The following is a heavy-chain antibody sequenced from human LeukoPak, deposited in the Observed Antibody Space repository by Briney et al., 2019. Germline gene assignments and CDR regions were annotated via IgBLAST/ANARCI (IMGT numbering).Heavy chain of an antibody. D-gene: IGHD3-10*01. CDR1: GGSISNYY. J-gene: IGHJ4*02. Sequence: PSETLSLTCTVSGGSISNYYWSWIRQHPGKGLEWIGYIYYSGSTYYNPSLKSRVTISVDTSRNQFSLKLSSVTAADTAVYYCAREGPAGNPFDYWGQGTLVTVSS. V-gene: IGHV4-59*06. CDR3: AREGPAGNPFDY. CDR2: IYYSGST.